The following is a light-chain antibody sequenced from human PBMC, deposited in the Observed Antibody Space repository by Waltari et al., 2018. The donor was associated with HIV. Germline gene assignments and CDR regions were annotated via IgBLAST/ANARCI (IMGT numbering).Light chain of an antibody. Sequence: SYELTQPPSLSVSPGQTARITCSGAALPKQYAYWYQQKQGQAPVLVIYKDSERPSGIPERFSGSSSGTTVTLTISGVQAEDEADYYCQSADSSGTYVFGTGTKVTVL. J-gene: IGLJ1*01. V-gene: IGLV3-25*03. CDR1: ALPKQY. CDR3: QSADSSGTYV. CDR2: KDS.